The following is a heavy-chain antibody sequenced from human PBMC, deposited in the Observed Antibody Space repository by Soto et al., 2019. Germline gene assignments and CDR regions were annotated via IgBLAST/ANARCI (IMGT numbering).Heavy chain of an antibody. CDR2: IRTKTYGGTG. D-gene: IGHD3-10*01. Sequence: EVQLVESGGGLVQPGRSLRLSCATSGFTFSDYAMTWFRQAPGKAPQWVAFIRTKTYGGTGEYAASVKDRFSISRDDSESIVYLQMNSLKTEDTAIYYCTVANYFDPWGQGTLVTVSS. CDR1: GFTFSDYA. J-gene: IGHJ5*02. CDR3: TVANYFDP. V-gene: IGHV3-49*03.